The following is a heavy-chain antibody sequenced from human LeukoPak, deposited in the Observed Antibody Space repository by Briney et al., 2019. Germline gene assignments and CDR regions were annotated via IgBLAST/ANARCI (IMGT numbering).Heavy chain of an antibody. J-gene: IGHJ3*02. CDR1: GFTFSSYW. V-gene: IGHV3-7*01. CDR3: ARAGTPFDT. CDR2: INQGGSEK. Sequence: GGSLRLSCAASGFTFSSYWMSWVRQAPGKGLEWVANINQGGSEKYYVDSVKGRFTICRDNAKRSLFLQMNSLRAEDTAVYYCARAGTPFDTWGQGTMVTVSP. D-gene: IGHD1-26*01.